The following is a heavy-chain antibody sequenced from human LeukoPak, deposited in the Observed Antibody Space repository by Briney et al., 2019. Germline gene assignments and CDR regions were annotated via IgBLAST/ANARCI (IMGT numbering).Heavy chain of an antibody. V-gene: IGHV4-59*01. J-gene: IGHJ4*02. CDR2: IYYSGST. CDR1: GGSISSYY. Sequence: SETLSLTCTVSGGSISSYYWSWIRQPPGKGLEWIGYIYYSGSTNYNPSLKSRVTISGDKPKNQFSLKLSSVTAADTAVYYCARDGSAFEFWGQGTLVTVSS. CDR3: ARDGSAFEF.